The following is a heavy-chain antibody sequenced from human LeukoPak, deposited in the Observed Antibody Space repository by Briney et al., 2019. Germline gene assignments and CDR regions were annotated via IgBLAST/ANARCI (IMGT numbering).Heavy chain of an antibody. CDR2: ISGSGGST. CDR1: GFTFSSYA. Sequence: GGSLRLSCAASGFTFSSYAMTWVRRAPGKGLEWVSTISGSGGSTYYADSEKGRFTISRDNSKNTLYLQMSSLRAEDTAVYYCAKVMTRTMVRGVPPSDYWGQGTLVTVSS. V-gene: IGHV3-23*01. CDR3: AKVMTRTMVRGVPPSDY. J-gene: IGHJ4*02. D-gene: IGHD3-10*01.